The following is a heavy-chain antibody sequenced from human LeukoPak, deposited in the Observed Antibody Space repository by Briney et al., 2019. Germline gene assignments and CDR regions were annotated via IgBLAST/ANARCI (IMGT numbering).Heavy chain of an antibody. CDR3: ARVGGTAFDY. J-gene: IGHJ4*02. D-gene: IGHD6-13*01. Sequence: GGSLRLSCAASGFTFSSYAMHWVRQAPGKGLEYVSAISSNGGSTYYANSVKGRFTISRDNSKNTLYLQMGSLRAEDMAVYYCARVGGTAFDYWGQGTLVTVSS. V-gene: IGHV3-64*01. CDR1: GFTFSSYA. CDR2: ISSNGGST.